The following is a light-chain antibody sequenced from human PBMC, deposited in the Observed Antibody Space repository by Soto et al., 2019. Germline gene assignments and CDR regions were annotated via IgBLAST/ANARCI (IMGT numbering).Light chain of an antibody. V-gene: IGLV1-51*01. CDR3: GTWDSTLSVVV. J-gene: IGLJ2*01. CDR1: NSNIGNNY. CDR2: DND. Sequence: QAVVTQPPSVSAAPGQKVTISCSGSNSNIGNNYVSWHQQLPGSAPKLLIYDNDNRPSGIPDRFSGSKSGTSATLGITGLQTGDEADYYCGTWDSTLSVVVFGGGTKVTVL.